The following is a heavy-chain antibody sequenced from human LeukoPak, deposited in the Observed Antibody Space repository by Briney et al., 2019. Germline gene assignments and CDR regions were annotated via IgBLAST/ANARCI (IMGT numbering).Heavy chain of an antibody. CDR1: GGSISGYY. J-gene: IGHJ5*02. Sequence: PSETLSLTCPVSGGSISGYYWSWMRQPPGKGLEWIGYIYYSGSTNYNPSLKSRVTISVDTSKNQFSLKLSSVTAADTAVYYCARDQNHWGQGTLVTVSS. CDR3: ARDQNH. V-gene: IGHV4-59*01. CDR2: IYYSGST.